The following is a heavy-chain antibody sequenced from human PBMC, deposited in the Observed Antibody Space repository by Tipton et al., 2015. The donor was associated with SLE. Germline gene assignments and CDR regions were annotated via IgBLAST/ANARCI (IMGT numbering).Heavy chain of an antibody. Sequence: SLRLSCAASGFTFSDYYMSWIRQAPGKGLEWVSYISSSGSTIYYADSVKGRFTISRENSKNTLYLQMNSLRAEDTAVYYCARDLNWGCDYWGQGTLVTVSS. CDR2: ISSSGSTI. CDR1: GFTFSDYY. V-gene: IGHV3-11*04. CDR3: ARDLNWGCDY. D-gene: IGHD7-27*01. J-gene: IGHJ4*02.